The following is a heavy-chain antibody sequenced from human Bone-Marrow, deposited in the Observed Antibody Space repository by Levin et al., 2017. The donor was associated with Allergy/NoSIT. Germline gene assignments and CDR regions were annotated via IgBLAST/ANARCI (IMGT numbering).Heavy chain of an antibody. V-gene: IGHV1-2*06. D-gene: IGHD6-13*01. CDR2: INPNSGCT. CDR1: GYTFTGYY. Sequence: GESLKISCKASGYTFTGYYMHWVRQAPGQGLEWVGRINPNSGCTNYAQQFQGRVTMTRDTSISTAYMELSRLRSDDTAVYYCARVGSSGAIDYWGQGTLVTVSS. J-gene: IGHJ4*02. CDR3: ARVGSSGAIDY.